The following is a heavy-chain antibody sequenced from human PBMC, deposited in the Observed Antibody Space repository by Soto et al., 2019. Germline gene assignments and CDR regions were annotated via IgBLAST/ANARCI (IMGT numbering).Heavy chain of an antibody. CDR1: GFTFSSYG. CDR2: ISYDGSNK. CDR3: AKNIIAVAINWFDP. V-gene: IGHV3-30*18. J-gene: IGHJ5*02. D-gene: IGHD6-19*01. Sequence: PGGSLRLSCAASGFTFSSYGMQGVRQAQGKGLEWVAVISYDGSNKYYADSVKGRFTISRDNSKNTLYLQMNSLRAEDTAVYYCAKNIIAVAINWFDPWGQGTLVTVSS.